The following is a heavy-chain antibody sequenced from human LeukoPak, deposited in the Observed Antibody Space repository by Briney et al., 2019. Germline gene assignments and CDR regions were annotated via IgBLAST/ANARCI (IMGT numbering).Heavy chain of an antibody. J-gene: IGHJ4*02. D-gene: IGHD6-13*01. Sequence: GGSLRLSCAASGFTFSSYSMNWVRQAPGKGLEWVSYISDSSSTIYYADSVKGRFTISRDNAKNSLYLQMYSLRAEDTAVYYCARDLTERSWYPNDFDYWGQGTLVTVSS. CDR1: GFTFSSYS. V-gene: IGHV3-48*04. CDR2: ISDSSSTI. CDR3: ARDLTERSWYPNDFDY.